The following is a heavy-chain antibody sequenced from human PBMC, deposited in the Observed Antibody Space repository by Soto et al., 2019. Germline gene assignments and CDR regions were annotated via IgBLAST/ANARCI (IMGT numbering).Heavy chain of an antibody. CDR1: GFPFTTYG. V-gene: IGHV3-30*03. D-gene: IGHD3-10*01. Sequence: QVQLVESGGGVVQPGTSLRLSCVASGFPFTTYGMHWVREGPGKGLEWVAVISFDGSNKYYADSVKGRFTISRGNSKNTLFLQMNSLRPEDTALYYCVGGQYYFDYRGQGTLVTVSS. J-gene: IGHJ4*02. CDR3: VGGQYYFDY. CDR2: ISFDGSNK.